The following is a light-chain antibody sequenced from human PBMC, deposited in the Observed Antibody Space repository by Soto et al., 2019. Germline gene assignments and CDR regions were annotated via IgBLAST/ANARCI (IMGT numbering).Light chain of an antibody. J-gene: IGLJ2*01. Sequence: QSALTQPASVFGSPGQSITLSCTGTSSDVGGYNYVSWYQQHPGKAPKLMIYDFSHRPSGVSNRFSGSKSGNTASLTISGLQAEDEAAYYCSSQTSISAQVFGGGTTLTVL. V-gene: IGLV2-14*01. CDR1: SSDVGGYNY. CDR3: SSQTSISAQV. CDR2: DFS.